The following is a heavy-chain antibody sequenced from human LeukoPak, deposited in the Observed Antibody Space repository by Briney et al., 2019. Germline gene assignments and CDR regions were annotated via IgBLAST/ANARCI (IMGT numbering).Heavy chain of an antibody. CDR2: ISASGTST. J-gene: IGHJ4*02. Sequence: GGSLRLSCAASGFTFSSYAMSWVRQAPGKGLEWVSGISASGTSTYYVDSVEGRFTISRDNSKNTLYLQMNSVRAEDTAVYYCPKLYCSSTGCYDYWGQGTLVTVSS. CDR1: GFTFSSYA. V-gene: IGHV3-23*01. CDR3: PKLYCSSTGCYDY. D-gene: IGHD2-2*01.